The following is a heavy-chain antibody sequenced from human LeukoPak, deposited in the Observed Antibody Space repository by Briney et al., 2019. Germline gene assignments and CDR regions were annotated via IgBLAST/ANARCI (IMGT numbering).Heavy chain of an antibody. CDR2: IKQDGSEK. CDR3: ASGDYDLWSGYFDY. V-gene: IGHV3-7*01. Sequence: SGGSLSLSCAASGFTFSSYWLSWVRQAPGKGLERVANIKQDGSEKYYVDSVKGRFTISRDNAKNSLYLQMNSLRAEDMAVYYCASGDYDLWSGYFDYWGQGTLVTVSS. J-gene: IGHJ4*01. CDR1: GFTFSSYW. D-gene: IGHD3-3*01.